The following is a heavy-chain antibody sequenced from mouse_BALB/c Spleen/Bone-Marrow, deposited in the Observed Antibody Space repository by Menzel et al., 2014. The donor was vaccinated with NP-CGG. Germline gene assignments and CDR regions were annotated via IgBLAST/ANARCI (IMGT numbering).Heavy chain of an antibody. Sequence: VQLQQSGPELVKPGASMKISCKASGYSFTDYTMNWVKQSHGKNLEWIGLINTYNGGTKYNQKFKGKATLTIDKSSXPAYMELLSLTSEDSPFYYCTSHSPFAYWGQGTLVTVSA. V-gene: IGHV1-18*01. D-gene: IGHD3-1*01. CDR2: INTYNGGT. J-gene: IGHJ3*01. CDR1: GYSFTDYT. CDR3: TSHSPFAY.